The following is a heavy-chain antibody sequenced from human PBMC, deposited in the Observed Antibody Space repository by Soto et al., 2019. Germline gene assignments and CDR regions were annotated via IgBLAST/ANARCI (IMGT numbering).Heavy chain of an antibody. D-gene: IGHD4-4*01. CDR2: IDYSGTA. J-gene: IGHJ4*02. V-gene: IGHV4-39*01. Sequence: SETLSLTCTVSYGSISVSNFFWGWVRQPPGRGLEWIGNIDYSGTAYFNPSLGTRVTFPVDTSKNQFSLTLYSVTAADTAVYYCARTTGRHLDFWGQGILVTVSS. CDR3: ARTTGRHLDF. CDR1: YGSISVSNFF.